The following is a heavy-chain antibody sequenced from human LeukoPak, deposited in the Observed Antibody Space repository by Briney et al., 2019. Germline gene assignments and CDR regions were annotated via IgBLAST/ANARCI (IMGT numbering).Heavy chain of an antibody. Sequence: PGGSLRLSCAASGFPFSSYVMHWVRQAPGKGLDYVAFILYDGSNQYYADSVKGRFTISRDNSKNTLYLQMNSLRAEDTAVYYCVRDSNSLFDYWGQGTLVTVSS. J-gene: IGHJ4*02. CDR3: VRDSNSLFDY. D-gene: IGHD5-18*01. CDR2: ILYDGSNQ. CDR1: GFPFSSYV. V-gene: IGHV3-30-3*01.